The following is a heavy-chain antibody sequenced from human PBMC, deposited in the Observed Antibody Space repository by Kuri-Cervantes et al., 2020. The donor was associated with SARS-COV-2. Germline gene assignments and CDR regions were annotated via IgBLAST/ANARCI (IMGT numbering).Heavy chain of an antibody. V-gene: IGHV1-69*04. Sequence: SVKVSCKASGGTFSSYAISWVRQTPGQGLEWMGRIIPIFGIANYAQKFQGRVTITADKSTSTAYMELSSLRSEDTAVYYCARDAAADNLSDYWGQGTLVTVSS. CDR2: IIPIFGIA. CDR3: ARDAAADNLSDY. D-gene: IGHD6-13*01. J-gene: IGHJ4*02. CDR1: GGTFSSYA.